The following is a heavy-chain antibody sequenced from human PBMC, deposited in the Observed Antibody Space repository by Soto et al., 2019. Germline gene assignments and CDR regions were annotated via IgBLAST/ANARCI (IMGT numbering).Heavy chain of an antibody. CDR2: IYYSGST. CDR1: GGSISSGGYY. V-gene: IGHV4-31*03. D-gene: IGHD6-13*01. J-gene: IGHJ4*02. Sequence: SETLSLTCTVSGGSISSGGYYWSWIRQHPGKGLEWIGYIYYSGSTYYNPSLKSRVTISVDTSKNQFSLKLGSVTAADTAVYYCARDRPSRGRRGGDRIAAAGVFDYWGQGTLVTVSS. CDR3: ARDRPSRGRRGGDRIAAAGVFDY.